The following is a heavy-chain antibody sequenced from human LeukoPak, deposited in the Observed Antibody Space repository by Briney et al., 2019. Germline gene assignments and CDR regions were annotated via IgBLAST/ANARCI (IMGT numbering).Heavy chain of an antibody. CDR1: GGSITGYH. J-gene: IGHJ3*02. CDR2: IYSSETT. V-gene: IGHV4-4*08. CDR3: ARRNDFDI. Sequence: SETLSLTCTVSGGSITGYHWSCIRQPPGKGLEWIGYIYSSETTNYKPSLKSRVTISADTSKSQFSLKLTSVTAADTTIYYCARRNDFDIWGQGTMVTVSS.